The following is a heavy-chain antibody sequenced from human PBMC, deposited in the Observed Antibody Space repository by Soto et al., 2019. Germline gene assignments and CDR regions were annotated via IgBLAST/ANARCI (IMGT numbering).Heavy chain of an antibody. CDR1: GLSLSTSGVG. J-gene: IGHJ4*02. V-gene: IGHV2-5*02. Sequence: SGPTRVRPTQTLTLTCTFSGLSLSTSGVGVGWIRQPPGKALEWLALIYWDDDKRYSPSLKSRLTITKDTSKNQVVLTMTNMDPVDTATYYCAHQIMVRGVIAQYYFDYWGQGTLVTVSS. D-gene: IGHD3-10*01. CDR3: AHQIMVRGVIAQYYFDY. CDR2: IYWDDDK.